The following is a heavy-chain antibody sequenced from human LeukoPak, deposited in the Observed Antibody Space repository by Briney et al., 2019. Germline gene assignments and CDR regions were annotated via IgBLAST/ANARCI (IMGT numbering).Heavy chain of an antibody. CDR2: IIPIFGTA. D-gene: IGHD6-13*01. CDR3: ASSAAGTPDY. V-gene: IGHV1-69*05. Sequence: SVKVSFKASGGTFSSYAIRWVRPAPGQGIEWMGGIIPIFGTANYAQKFQGRVTITTDESTSTAYMELSSLRSEDTAVYYCASSAAGTPDYWGQGTLVTVSS. J-gene: IGHJ4*02. CDR1: GGTFSSYA.